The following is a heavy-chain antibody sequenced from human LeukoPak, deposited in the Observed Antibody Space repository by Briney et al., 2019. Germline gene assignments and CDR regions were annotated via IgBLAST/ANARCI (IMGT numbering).Heavy chain of an antibody. Sequence: SETLSLTCTVSGGSISSYYWSWIRQPPGKGPEWIGYIYYSGSTNSNPSLKSRVTISVDTSKNQFSLKLGSVTAADTAVYYCASHYDTSGFWYYFDFWGQGTLVTVSS. CDR1: GGSISSYY. J-gene: IGHJ4*02. D-gene: IGHD3-22*01. V-gene: IGHV4-59*08. CDR3: ASHYDTSGFWYYFDF. CDR2: IYYSGST.